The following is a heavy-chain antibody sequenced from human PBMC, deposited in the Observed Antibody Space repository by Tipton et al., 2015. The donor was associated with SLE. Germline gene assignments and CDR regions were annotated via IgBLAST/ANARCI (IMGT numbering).Heavy chain of an antibody. D-gene: IGHD3-3*01. CDR1: GGSFSGYY. CDR3: ALGVEGPQTGDLTF. Sequence: GLVKPSETLSLTCAVYGGSFSGYYWSWIRQPPGKGLEWIGEINHSETTNYNPSLKSRVTISVDTSKNQFSLKVTSVTAADTAVYYCALGVEGPQTGDLTFWGQGTLVTVSS. V-gene: IGHV4-34*01. J-gene: IGHJ4*02. CDR2: INHSETT.